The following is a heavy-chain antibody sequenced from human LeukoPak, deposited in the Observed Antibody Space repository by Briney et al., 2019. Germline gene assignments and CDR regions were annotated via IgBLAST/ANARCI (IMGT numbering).Heavy chain of an antibody. Sequence: ASVKVSCKASGYTFSGYYMYWVRQAPGQGLEWMGWINPNSGGTNYAQKFQGRVTMTRDTSISTAYLQWSSLKASDTAMYYCARLGYCSSTSCYAGYYYYMDVWGKGTTVTVSS. CDR1: GYTFSGYY. D-gene: IGHD2-2*01. V-gene: IGHV1-2*02. CDR2: INPNSGGT. CDR3: ARLGYCSSTSCYAGYYYYMDV. J-gene: IGHJ6*03.